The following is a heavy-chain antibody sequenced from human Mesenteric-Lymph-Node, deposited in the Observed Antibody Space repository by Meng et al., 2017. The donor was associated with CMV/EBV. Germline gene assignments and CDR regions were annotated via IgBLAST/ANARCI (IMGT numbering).Heavy chain of an antibody. CDR1: GFTLRTYW. J-gene: IGHJ4*02. D-gene: IGHD2/OR15-2a*01. CDR3: ARQGDSNSVWFAPDS. CDR2: MNSDGSST. V-gene: IGHV3-74*01. Sequence: GESLKISCAASGFTLRTYWMQWVRQVPGQGLVLVARMNSDGSSTLYADSVKGRFTVSRDYAKNTFDLQMNSLRDEDTAIYYCARQGDSNSVWFAPDSWGPGTLVTVSS.